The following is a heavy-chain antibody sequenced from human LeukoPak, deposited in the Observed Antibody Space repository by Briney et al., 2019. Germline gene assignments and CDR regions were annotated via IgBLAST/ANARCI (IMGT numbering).Heavy chain of an antibody. D-gene: IGHD5-12*01. CDR2: IYHSGST. CDR1: GGSISSGGYY. J-gene: IGHJ4*02. CDR3: ARGPRDIVATTLDY. V-gene: IGHV4-30-2*01. Sequence: PSQTLSLTCTVSGGSISSGGYYWSWIRQPPGKGLEWIGYIYHSGSTYYNPSLKSRVTISVDRSKNQFSLKLSSVTAADTAVYYCARGPRDIVATTLDYWGQGTLVAVSS.